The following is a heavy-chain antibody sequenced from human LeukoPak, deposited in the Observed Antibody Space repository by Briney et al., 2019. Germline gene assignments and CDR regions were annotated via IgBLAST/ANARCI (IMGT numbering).Heavy chain of an antibody. J-gene: IGHJ4*02. D-gene: IGHD3-16*01. CDR3: AAQRGTFDY. CDR2: ISGSGGST. V-gene: IGHV3-23*01. CDR1: GFTFSSYW. Sequence: GGSLRLSCAASGFTFSSYWMSWVRQAPGKGLEWVSAISGSGGSTYYADFVKGRFTISRDNSKNTLYLQMNSLGAEDTAVYYCAAQRGTFDYWGQGTLVTVSS.